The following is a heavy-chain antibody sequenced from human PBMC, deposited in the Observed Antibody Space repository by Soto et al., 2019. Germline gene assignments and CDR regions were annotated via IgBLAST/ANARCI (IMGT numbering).Heavy chain of an antibody. CDR3: ARGVGDIVYYYYGMDV. J-gene: IGHJ6*02. CDR1: GFTFSSYS. CDR2: ISSSSSYI. V-gene: IGHV3-21*01. Sequence: GGSLRLSCAASGFTFSSYSMNCVRQAPGKGLEWVSSISSSSSYIYYADSVKGRFTISRDNAKNSLYLQMNSLRAEDTAVYYCARGVGDIVYYYYGMDVWGQGTTVTVSS. D-gene: IGHD2-15*01.